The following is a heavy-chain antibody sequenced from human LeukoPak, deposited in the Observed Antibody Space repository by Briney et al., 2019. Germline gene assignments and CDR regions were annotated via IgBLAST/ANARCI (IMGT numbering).Heavy chain of an antibody. D-gene: IGHD7-27*01. CDR3: ASLGNYYYYGMDV. V-gene: IGHV3-74*01. Sequence: GGSLRLSCAASGFTFSSYWMHWVRQAPGKGLVWVSRINSDGSSTSYADSVKGRFTISRDNAKSTLYLQMNSLRAEDTAVYYCASLGNYYYYGMDVWGQGTTVTVSS. J-gene: IGHJ6*02. CDR2: INSDGSST. CDR1: GFTFSSYW.